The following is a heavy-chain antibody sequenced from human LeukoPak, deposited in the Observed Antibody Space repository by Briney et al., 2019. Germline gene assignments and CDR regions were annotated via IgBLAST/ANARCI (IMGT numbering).Heavy chain of an antibody. D-gene: IGHD2-2*02. Sequence: ASVKVSCKASGYSFSGYYIHWVRQAPGQGLEWMGWINPKSGGTQFKEKFQGRVTMTRDSSINTAYLELSGLRSDDTAIYYCARADFLYTGLAVATATRYTRMVTWFDPWGQGTLVTVSS. V-gene: IGHV1-2*02. CDR1: GYSFSGYY. CDR2: INPKSGGT. J-gene: IGHJ5*02. CDR3: ARADFLYTGLAVATATRYTRMVTWFDP.